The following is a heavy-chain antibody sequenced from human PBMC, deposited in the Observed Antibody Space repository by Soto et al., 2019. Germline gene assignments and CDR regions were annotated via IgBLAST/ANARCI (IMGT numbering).Heavy chain of an antibody. Sequence: QLQLQESGPGLVKPSETLSLTCTVSGGSISSSSYYWGWIRQPPGKGLEWIGSIYYSGSTYYNPSLKSRVTISVDTSKNQFSLKLSSVTAADTAVYYCARHRIVGATPPPGRFDPWGQGTLVTVSS. J-gene: IGHJ5*02. CDR2: IYYSGST. CDR3: ARHRIVGATPPPGRFDP. CDR1: GGSISSSSYY. V-gene: IGHV4-39*01. D-gene: IGHD1-26*01.